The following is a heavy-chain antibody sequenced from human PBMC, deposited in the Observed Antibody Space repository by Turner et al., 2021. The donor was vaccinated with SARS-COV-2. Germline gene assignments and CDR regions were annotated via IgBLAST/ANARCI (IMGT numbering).Heavy chain of an antibody. V-gene: IGHV4-39*01. CDR1: GGSISSSSYY. Sequence: QLQLQESGPGLVKPSETLSLTCTVSGGSISSSSYYWGWIRQPPGKGLEWSGSIYYSGSTYYNQSLKSRVTISVDTSKNQFSLKLSSVTAADTAVYYCARLRPTQNFDYWGQGTLVTVSS. D-gene: IGHD1-1*01. J-gene: IGHJ4*02. CDR3: ARLRPTQNFDY. CDR2: IYYSGST.